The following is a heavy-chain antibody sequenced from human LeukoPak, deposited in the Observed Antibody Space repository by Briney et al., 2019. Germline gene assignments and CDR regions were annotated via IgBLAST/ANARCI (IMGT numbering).Heavy chain of an antibody. J-gene: IGHJ4*02. CDR3: ASNTYYYDSSGYSVGQYYFDY. CDR2: IYSGGST. Sequence: GGSLRLSCAASGFTVSSNYMSWVRQAPGKGLEWVSVIYSGGSTYYADSVKGRFTISRDNSKNTLYLQMNSLRAEDTAVYYCASNTYYYDSSGYSVGQYYFDYWGQGTLVTVSS. CDR1: GFTVSSNY. D-gene: IGHD3-22*01. V-gene: IGHV3-66*01.